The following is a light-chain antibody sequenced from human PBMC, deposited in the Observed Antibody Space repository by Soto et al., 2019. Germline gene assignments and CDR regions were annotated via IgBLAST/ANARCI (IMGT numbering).Light chain of an antibody. Sequence: NFMLTQPHSVSESPGKTVTISCTRSSGNIASNYVQWYQQRPGSAPTTVIYEDNLRSSGVPDRFSGSIDRSSNSASLTISGLKTEDEADYFCQSYGSGIQGVFGGGTKVTVL. CDR1: SGNIASNY. V-gene: IGLV6-57*04. CDR2: EDN. J-gene: IGLJ3*02. CDR3: QSYGSGIQGV.